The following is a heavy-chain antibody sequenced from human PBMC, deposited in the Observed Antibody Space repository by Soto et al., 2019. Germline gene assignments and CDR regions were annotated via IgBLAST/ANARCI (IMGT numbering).Heavy chain of an antibody. J-gene: IGHJ5*01. CDR2: IIPLFGTP. CDR3: ARASPVICGGDPCYRLDSSFDS. V-gene: IGHV1-69*01. D-gene: IGHD2-21*02. Sequence: QVQLVQSGAEVRKPGSSLRVSCKSSGATFSTTGISWVRQAHGQGLEWMGGIIPLFGTPKYARKFQGRVSITADESTNTVYMELNSLRPDDAAVYYCARASPVICGGDPCYRLDSSFDSWGQGSLVIVSS. CDR1: GATFSTTG.